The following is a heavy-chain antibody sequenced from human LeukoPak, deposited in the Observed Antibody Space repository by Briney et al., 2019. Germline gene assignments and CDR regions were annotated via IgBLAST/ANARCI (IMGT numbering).Heavy chain of an antibody. CDR3: AREGVGGWYFGPYYYYMDV. D-gene: IGHD6-19*01. V-gene: IGHV1-2*02. Sequence: ASVKVSCKASGHTFTGYYMHWVRQAPGQGLEWMGWINPNSGGTNYAQKLQGRVTMTTDTSTSTAYMELRSLRSDDTAVYYCAREGVGGWYFGPYYYYMDVWGKGTTVTVSS. CDR1: GHTFTGYY. CDR2: INPNSGGT. J-gene: IGHJ6*03.